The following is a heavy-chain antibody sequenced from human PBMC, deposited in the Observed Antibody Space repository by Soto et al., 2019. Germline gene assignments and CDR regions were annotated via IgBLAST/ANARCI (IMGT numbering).Heavy chain of an antibody. CDR1: GFTFSSYA. D-gene: IGHD4-17*01. CDR2: ISYDGSNK. J-gene: IGHJ4*02. CDR3: AREGDGDYEKEPFDY. V-gene: IGHV3-30-3*01. Sequence: QVQLVESGGGVVQPGRSLRLSCAASGFTFSSYAMHWVRQAPGKGLEWVAVISYDGSNKYYADSVKGRFTISRDNSKNTLYLQMNSLRAEDTAVYYCAREGDGDYEKEPFDYWGQGTLVTVSS.